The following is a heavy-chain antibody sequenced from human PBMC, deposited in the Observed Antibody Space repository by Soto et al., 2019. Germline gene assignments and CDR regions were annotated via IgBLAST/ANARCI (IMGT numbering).Heavy chain of an antibody. Sequence: HPGGSLRLSCAAYGFTVSSNYMSWVRQAPGKGLEWVSVIYSGGSTYYADSVKGRFTISRDNSKNTLYLQMNSLRAEDTAVYYCARALFGQHNRLFDYWGQGTLVTVSS. J-gene: IGHJ4*02. CDR3: ARALFGQHNRLFDY. CDR1: GFTVSSNY. V-gene: IGHV3-66*01. D-gene: IGHD3-16*01. CDR2: IYSGGST.